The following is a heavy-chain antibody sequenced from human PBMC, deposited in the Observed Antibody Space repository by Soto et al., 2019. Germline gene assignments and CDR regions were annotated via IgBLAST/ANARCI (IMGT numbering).Heavy chain of an antibody. CDR1: GGTFSSYA. CDR2: IIPIFGTA. Sequence: SVKVSCKASGGTFSSYAISWVRQAPGQGLEWMGGIIPIFGTANYAQKFQGRVTITAGESTSTAYMELSSLRSEDTAVYYCARGVSGGNHTDNWFDPWRQGTLVTVSS. D-gene: IGHD2-15*01. CDR3: ARGVSGGNHTDNWFDP. J-gene: IGHJ5*02. V-gene: IGHV1-69*13.